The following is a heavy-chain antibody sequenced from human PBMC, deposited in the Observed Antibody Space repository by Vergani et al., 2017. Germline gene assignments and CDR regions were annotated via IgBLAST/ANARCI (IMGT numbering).Heavy chain of an antibody. CDR1: GFNFSSYA. CDR2: ISYDGSNK. CDR3: ARDGGYCSGGSCSEENYYYYGMDV. V-gene: IGHV3-30-3*01. Sequence: QVQLVESGGGVVQPGRSLRLSCAASGFNFSSYAMHWVRQAPGKGLEWVAVISYDGSNKYYADTVKGRFTISRDNSKNTMYLQMNSLRAEDTAVYYCARDGGYCSGGSCSEENYYYYGMDVWGQGTTVTVSS. D-gene: IGHD2-15*01. J-gene: IGHJ6*02.